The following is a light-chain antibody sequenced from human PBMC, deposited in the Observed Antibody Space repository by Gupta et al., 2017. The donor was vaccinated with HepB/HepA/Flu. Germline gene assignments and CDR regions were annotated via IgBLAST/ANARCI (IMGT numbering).Light chain of an antibody. J-gene: IGKJ1*01. Sequence: DIQMTQSPSTLSASEGDRVTITCRASQSISSWLAWYQQKPGKAPKLLIYKASSLESGVPSRFSGSGSGKEFTLTISSLQPDDFATYYCQQYNSYSRTFGQGTKVEIK. V-gene: IGKV1-5*03. CDR2: KAS. CDR1: QSISSW. CDR3: QQYNSYSRT.